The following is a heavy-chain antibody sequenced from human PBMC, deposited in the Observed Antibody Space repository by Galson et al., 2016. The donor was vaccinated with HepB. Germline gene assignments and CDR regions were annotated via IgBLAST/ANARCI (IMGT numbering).Heavy chain of an antibody. Sequence: CLRLSCAASGFAFSEHALHWVRQAPGKRPAYVSAINKNGATTYYADSVKGRFTISRDNSKNKLYLQMSSLRSEDTAVYYCVKDIGLAGTTDYWGRGTLVTVSS. V-gene: IGHV3-64D*09. CDR2: INKNGATT. J-gene: IGHJ4*02. CDR1: GFAFSEHA. CDR3: VKDIGLAGTTDY. D-gene: IGHD1-7*01.